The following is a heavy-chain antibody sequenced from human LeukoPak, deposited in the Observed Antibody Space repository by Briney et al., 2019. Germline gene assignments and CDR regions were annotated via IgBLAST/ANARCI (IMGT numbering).Heavy chain of an antibody. CDR3: ARSSPNPERLGY. D-gene: IGHD6-25*01. J-gene: IGHJ4*02. CDR1: GFTFSSYA. V-gene: IGHV3-30*04. CDR2: ISYDGSNK. Sequence: TGGSLRLSCAASGFTFSSYAMHWVRQAPGKGLEWVAVISYDGSNKYYADSVKGRFTISRDNSKNTLYLQMNSLRAEDTAVYYCARSSPNPERLGYWGQGTLVTVSS.